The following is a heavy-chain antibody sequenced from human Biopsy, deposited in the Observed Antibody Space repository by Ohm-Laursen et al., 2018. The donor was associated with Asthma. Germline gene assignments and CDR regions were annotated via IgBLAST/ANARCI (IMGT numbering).Heavy chain of an antibody. J-gene: IGHJ3*01. D-gene: IGHD3-22*01. CDR1: GGSIGIYY. CDR2: THYSGTT. CDR3: ARVRGAFYERSVKNAFDV. V-gene: IGHV4-59*01. Sequence: SETLSLTCTVSGGSIGIYYWGWIRQPPGKGLEYIGYTHYSGTTNTDPSLTGRVTMSVDTSKNQFSLKVTSVTAADTAVYFCARVRGAFYERSVKNAFDVWGQGTMVTVSS.